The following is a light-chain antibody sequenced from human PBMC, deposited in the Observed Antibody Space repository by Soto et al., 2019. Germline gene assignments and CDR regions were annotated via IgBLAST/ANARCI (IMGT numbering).Light chain of an antibody. J-gene: IGLJ1*01. V-gene: IGLV2-11*01. Sequence: SALTQPRSVSGSPGQSVTISCTGTSSDVGGYNYVSWYQQHPGKAPKLMIYDVSKWPSGVPDRFSGSKSGNTASLTISGLQAEDEADYYCCSYAGSYPLVFGTGTKVTV. CDR2: DVS. CDR3: CSYAGSYPLV. CDR1: SSDVGGYNY.